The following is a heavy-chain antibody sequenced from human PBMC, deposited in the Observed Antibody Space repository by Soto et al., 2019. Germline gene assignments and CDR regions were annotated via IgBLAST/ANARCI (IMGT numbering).Heavy chain of an antibody. D-gene: IGHD2-15*01. J-gene: IGHJ5*02. CDR3: AREGTYCSGGSCLNWFDP. CDR2: ISSSGSTI. Sequence: EVQLVESGGGLLQPGGSLRLSCAASGFTFSSYEMNWVRQAPGKGLEWVSYISSSGSTIYYADSVKGRFTISRDNAKNSLYLQMNSLRAEDTAVYYCAREGTYCSGGSCLNWFDPWGQGTLVTVSS. CDR1: GFTFSSYE. V-gene: IGHV3-48*03.